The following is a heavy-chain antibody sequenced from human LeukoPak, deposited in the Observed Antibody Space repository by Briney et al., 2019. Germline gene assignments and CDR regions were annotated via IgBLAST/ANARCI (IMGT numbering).Heavy chain of an antibody. Sequence: GSPRLSCAASGFTFSSYWMAWVRQAPGKGLEWVGNINQDGGAKFSVDSVKGRFTISRDNARNSLYLQMNNLRVEDTGIYYCATSHDSSGNNWGQGTLVTVSS. J-gene: IGHJ4*02. V-gene: IGHV3-7*01. CDR1: GFTFSSYW. CDR3: ATSHDSSGNN. CDR2: INQDGGAK. D-gene: IGHD3-22*01.